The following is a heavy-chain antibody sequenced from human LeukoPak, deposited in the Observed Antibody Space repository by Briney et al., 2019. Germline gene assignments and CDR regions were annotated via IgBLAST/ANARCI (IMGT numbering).Heavy chain of an antibody. J-gene: IGHJ6*04. D-gene: IGHD3-10*01. CDR2: IYHSGST. V-gene: IGHV4-38-2*02. Sequence: KSSETLSLTCTVSGYSISSGYYWGWIRQPPGKGLEWIGSIYHSGSTYYNPSLKSRVTISVDTSKNQFSLKLSSVTAADTAVYYCARSDYYGPGDVWGKGTTVTVSS. CDR3: ARSDYYGPGDV. CDR1: GYSISSGYY.